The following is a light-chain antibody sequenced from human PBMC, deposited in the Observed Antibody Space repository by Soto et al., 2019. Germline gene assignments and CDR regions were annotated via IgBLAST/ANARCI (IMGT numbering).Light chain of an antibody. V-gene: IGKV1-27*01. J-gene: IGKJ4*01. CDR3: QKYNSFPPT. Sequence: DFQMTKSPSSLSASVGDRVTITCRPSQDISNDVAWYQQKPGKPPNLLISSSSTLQSGVPSRFSGTGYGTDFTLTIANLQPDDVATYYCQKYNSFPPTFGGGTKVDI. CDR1: QDISND. CDR2: SSS.